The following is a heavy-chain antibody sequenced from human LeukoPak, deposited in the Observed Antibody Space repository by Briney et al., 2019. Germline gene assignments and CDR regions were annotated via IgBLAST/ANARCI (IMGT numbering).Heavy chain of an antibody. CDR2: ISGSGDST. D-gene: IGHD2-2*01. CDR3: VACSSASCYGDRFDP. J-gene: IGHJ5*02. CDR1: GFTFSNYA. V-gene: IGHV3-23*01. Sequence: SGGSLRLSCAASGFTFSNYAMSWVRQAPGKGLEWVSAISGSGDSTYYADSVKGRFTISRDNSKNTLFLQMNSLRAEDTALYYCVACSSASCYGDRFDPWGQGTLVTVSS.